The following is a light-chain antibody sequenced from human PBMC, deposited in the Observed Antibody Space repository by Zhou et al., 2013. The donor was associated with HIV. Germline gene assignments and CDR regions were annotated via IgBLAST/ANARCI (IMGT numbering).Light chain of an antibody. Sequence: EVLMTQSPATLSVSPGERATLSCRASQSVSSYLAWYQQKPGQAPRLLIYDTSNRATGIPARFSGSGSGTDYTLTISSLEPEDFAVYYCQQRRHWPITFGQGTRLEIK. CDR2: DTS. CDR1: QSVSSY. J-gene: IGKJ5*01. V-gene: IGKV3-11*01. CDR3: QQRRHWPIT.